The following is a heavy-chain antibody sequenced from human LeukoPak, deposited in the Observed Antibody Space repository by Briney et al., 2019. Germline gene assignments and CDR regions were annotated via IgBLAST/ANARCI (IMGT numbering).Heavy chain of an antibody. CDR1: GYTFTNYW. CDR2: IYPGESAA. J-gene: IGHJ4*02. D-gene: IGHD1-1*01. CDR3: ARPGQRTDNAGWNHFDY. V-gene: IGHV5-51*01. Sequence: HGESLKISCRGSGYTFTNYWIGWVRPMPGKGLEWMGIIYPGESAARYSPSFQGQVTISLDQSISTTYLQWSSLKGSDTAIYYCARPGQRTDNAGWNHFDYWGQGTLVTVSS.